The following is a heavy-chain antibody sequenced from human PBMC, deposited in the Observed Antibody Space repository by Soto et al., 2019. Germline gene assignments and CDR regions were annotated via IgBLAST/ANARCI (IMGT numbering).Heavy chain of an antibody. CDR2: MEPSTGRT. D-gene: IGHD2-15*01. V-gene: IGHV1-8*01. CDR3: ARGVSAVVDH. J-gene: IGHJ4*02. Sequence: SVQVSCTASGYSFTSLDINWVRQTAGQGLAWMGWMEPSTGRTGYAQKFQGRVTMTRDTSINTAYMELTTLTSDDTAFYYCARGVSAVVDHCGQGSLVTVSS. CDR1: GYSFTSLD.